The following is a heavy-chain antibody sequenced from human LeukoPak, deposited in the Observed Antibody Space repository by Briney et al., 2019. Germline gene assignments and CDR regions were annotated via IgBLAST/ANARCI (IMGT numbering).Heavy chain of an antibody. J-gene: IGHJ6*03. V-gene: IGHV3-7*01. CDR1: GFTFSSYW. Sequence: GGSLRLSCAASGFTFSSYWMSWVRQAPGKGLERVANIKQDGSEKYYVDSVKGRFTISRDNAKNSLYLQMNSLRVEDTAVYYCAKDLSGLRYFDWVYYYYYYMDVWGKGTTVTVSS. D-gene: IGHD3-9*01. CDR3: AKDLSGLRYFDWVYYYYYYMDV. CDR2: IKQDGSEK.